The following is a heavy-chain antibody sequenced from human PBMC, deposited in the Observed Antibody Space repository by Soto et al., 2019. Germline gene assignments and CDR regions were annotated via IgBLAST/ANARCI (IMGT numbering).Heavy chain of an antibody. CDR2: INPSGGST. CDR3: ARDGVGDTVFFGYLDY. J-gene: IGHJ4*02. Sequence: GASVKVSCKASGYTFTSYYMHWVRQAPGQGLEWMGIINPSGGSTSYAQKFQGRVTMTRDTSTSTVYMELSSLRSEDTAVYYCARDGVGDTVFFGYLDYWGQGALVTVSS. D-gene: IGHD1-26*01. CDR1: GYTFTSYY. V-gene: IGHV1-46*01.